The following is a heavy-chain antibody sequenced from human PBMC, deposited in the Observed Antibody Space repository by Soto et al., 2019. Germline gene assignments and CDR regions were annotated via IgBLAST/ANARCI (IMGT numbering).Heavy chain of an antibody. J-gene: IGHJ4*02. CDR1: GSSISSYY. CDR3: TRVGGYYGDYPNFDY. CDR2: IYYTGST. D-gene: IGHD4-17*01. V-gene: IGHV4-59*01. Sequence: QVQLQESGPGLVKPSETLSLTCRVSGSSISSYYWSWLRQSPGKGLEWMGNIYYTGSTNYHPSLKSRVIMSVESSKNQLSLRLNSVTAADTAVYYCTRVGGYYGDYPNFDYWGQGALVTVSS.